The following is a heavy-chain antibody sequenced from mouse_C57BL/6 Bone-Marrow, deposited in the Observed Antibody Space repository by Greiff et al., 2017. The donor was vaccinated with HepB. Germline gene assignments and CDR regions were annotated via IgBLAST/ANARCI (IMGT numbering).Heavy chain of an antibody. CDR1: GYTFTNYW. Sequence: VKLQESGAELVRPGTSVKMSCKASGYTFTNYWIGWAKQRPGHGLEWIGDIYPGGGYTNYNEKFKGKATLTADKSSSTAYMQFSSLTSEDSAIYYCAGWGLRRGGYFDYWGQGTTLTVSS. CDR2: IYPGGGYT. D-gene: IGHD2-4*01. V-gene: IGHV1-63*01. J-gene: IGHJ2*01. CDR3: AGWGLRRGGYFDY.